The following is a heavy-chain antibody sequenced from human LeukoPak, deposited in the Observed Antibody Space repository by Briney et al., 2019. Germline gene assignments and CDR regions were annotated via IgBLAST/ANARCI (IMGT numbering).Heavy chain of an antibody. D-gene: IGHD1-26*01. J-gene: IGHJ4*02. Sequence: SETLSLTCTVSGGSVSSYYWSWIRQPPGKGQEWIGFIHYSGSTKYNPSLKSRVTISVDTSKNQFSLKLNSMTAADTAVYYCARHSESSPLYFDFWGQGTLVTVSS. CDR3: ARHSESSPLYFDF. CDR1: GGSVSSYY. V-gene: IGHV4-59*08. CDR2: IHYSGST.